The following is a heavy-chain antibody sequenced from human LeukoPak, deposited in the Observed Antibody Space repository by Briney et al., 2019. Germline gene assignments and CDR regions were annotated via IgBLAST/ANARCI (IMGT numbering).Heavy chain of an antibody. CDR2: INHSGST. CDR3: ARVGPMVRGVYGY. V-gene: IGHV4-34*01. J-gene: IGHJ4*02. CDR1: GGSFSGYY. Sequence: SETLSLTCAVYGGSFSGYYWSWIRQPPGKGLEWIGEINHSGSTNYNPSLKSRVTISVDTSKNQISLKLSSVTAADTAVYYCARVGPMVRGVYGYWGQGTLVTVSS. D-gene: IGHD3-10*01.